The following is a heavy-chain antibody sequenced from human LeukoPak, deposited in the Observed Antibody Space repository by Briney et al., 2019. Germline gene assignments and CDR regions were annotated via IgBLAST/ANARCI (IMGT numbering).Heavy chain of an antibody. J-gene: IGHJ4*02. D-gene: IGHD3-3*01. Sequence: GGSLRLSCAASGFTFSSYAMSWVRQAPGKGLEWISYISSSGSTLDYADSVKGRFTISRDNAKNSVSLQMNSLRGEDTAVYYCARSEKNYDFWTGEDYWGQGTLVTVSS. V-gene: IGHV3-48*04. CDR2: ISSSGSTL. CDR1: GFTFSSYA. CDR3: ARSEKNYDFWTGEDY.